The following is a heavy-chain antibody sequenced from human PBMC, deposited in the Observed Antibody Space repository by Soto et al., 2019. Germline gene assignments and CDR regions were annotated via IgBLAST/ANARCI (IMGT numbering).Heavy chain of an antibody. J-gene: IGHJ5*02. CDR3: ARPASGYDYLEWFDP. Sequence: GGSLRLSCAASGFTFSSYAMHWVRQAPGKGLEWVAVISYDGSNKYYADSVKGRFTISGDNSKNTLYLQMNSLRAEDTAVYYCARPASGYDYLEWFDPWGQGTLVTVSS. CDR2: ISYDGSNK. CDR1: GFTFSSYA. D-gene: IGHD5-12*01. V-gene: IGHV3-30-3*01.